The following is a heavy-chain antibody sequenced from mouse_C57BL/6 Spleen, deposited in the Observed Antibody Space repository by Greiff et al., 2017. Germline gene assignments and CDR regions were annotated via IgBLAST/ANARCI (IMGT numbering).Heavy chain of an antibody. J-gene: IGHJ2*01. CDR3: ARWLLRHFDY. D-gene: IGHD1-2*01. CDR1: GYTFTSYW. Sequence: QVQLQQPGAELVMPGASVKLSCKASGYTFTSYWMHWVKQRPGQGLEWIGEIDPSDSYTNYNQKFKGKSTLTVDKSSSTAYMQLSSLTSEDSAVSYCARWLLRHFDYWGQCTTLTVSS. V-gene: IGHV1-69*01. CDR2: IDPSDSYT.